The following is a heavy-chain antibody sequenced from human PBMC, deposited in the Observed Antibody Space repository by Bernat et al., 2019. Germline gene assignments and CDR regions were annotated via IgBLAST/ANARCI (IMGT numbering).Heavy chain of an antibody. CDR2: ISIDGSIT. CDR1: GFTFTNYW. Sequence: ELQLVESGGGLVQPGGSLRLSCAASGFTFTNYWMHWVRQAPGKGLVWVSRISIDGSITTYADSVKGRFTISRDNAKNTLYLQMNSLRAEDTAVYYCARDLRYCSSTSCYDAFDIWGQGTMVTVSS. V-gene: IGHV3-74*01. D-gene: IGHD2-2*01. J-gene: IGHJ3*02. CDR3: ARDLRYCSSTSCYDAFDI.